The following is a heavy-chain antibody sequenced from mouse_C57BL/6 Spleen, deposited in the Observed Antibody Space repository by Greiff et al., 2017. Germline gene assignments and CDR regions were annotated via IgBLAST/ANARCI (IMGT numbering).Heavy chain of an antibody. CDR2: IYPGDGDT. CDR3: ARGDLSRGYFDV. J-gene: IGHJ1*03. V-gene: IGHV1-80*01. Sequence: QVQLQQSGAELVKPGASVKISCKASGYAFSSYWMNWVKQRPGKGLEWIGQIYPGDGDTNYNGKFKGKATLTADKSSSTAYMQLSSLTSEDSAVYFCARGDLSRGYFDVWGTGTTVTVSS. CDR1: GYAFSSYW. D-gene: IGHD1-1*01.